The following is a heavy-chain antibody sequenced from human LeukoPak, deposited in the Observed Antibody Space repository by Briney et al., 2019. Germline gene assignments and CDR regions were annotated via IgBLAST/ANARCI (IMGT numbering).Heavy chain of an antibody. CDR1: GYTFTCYY. CDR3: ASAPSYDSSGYSFGY. Sequence: ASVKVSCKASGYTFTCYYMHWVRQAPGQGLEWMGWINPNSGGTNYAQKFQGWVTMTRDTSISTAYMELSRLRSDDTAVYYCASAPSYDSSGYSFGYWGQGTLVTVSS. CDR2: INPNSGGT. D-gene: IGHD3-22*01. J-gene: IGHJ4*02. V-gene: IGHV1-2*04.